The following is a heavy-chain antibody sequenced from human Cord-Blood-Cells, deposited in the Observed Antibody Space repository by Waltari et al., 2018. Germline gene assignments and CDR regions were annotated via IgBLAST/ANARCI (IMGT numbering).Heavy chain of an antibody. J-gene: IGHJ3*02. CDR2: IYPGDSDT. Sequence: EVQLVQSGAEVKKPGESLKISCTGSGYSFTSYWIGWVRHKAGHALEWMGIIYPGDSDTRYSPSFQGQVTISADKSISTAYLQWSSLKASDTAMYYCARAHNYYDSSGYSWDAFDIWGQGTMVTVSS. CDR3: ARAHNYYDSSGYSWDAFDI. D-gene: IGHD3-22*01. V-gene: IGHV5-51*01. CDR1: GYSFTSYW.